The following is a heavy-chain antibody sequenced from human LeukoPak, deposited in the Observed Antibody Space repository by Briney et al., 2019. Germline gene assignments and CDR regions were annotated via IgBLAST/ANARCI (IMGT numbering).Heavy chain of an antibody. J-gene: IGHJ4*02. CDR1: GIIISNQY. CDR2: ISSSGSTI. V-gene: IGHV3-11*01. D-gene: IGHD6-19*01. Sequence: GGSLRLSCAASGIIISNQYLSWVRQAPGKGLEWVSYISSSGSTIYYADSVKGRFTISRDNAKNSLYLQMNSLRAEDTAVYYCARDGQDSSGWSIFDYWGQGTLVTVSS. CDR3: ARDGQDSSGWSIFDY.